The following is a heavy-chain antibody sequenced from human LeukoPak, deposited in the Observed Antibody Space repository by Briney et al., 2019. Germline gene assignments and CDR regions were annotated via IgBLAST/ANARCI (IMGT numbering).Heavy chain of an antibody. D-gene: IGHD6-13*01. V-gene: IGHV3-21*01. CDR1: GFTFSSYT. J-gene: IGHJ4*02. CDR3: TRVLPAAGRAPDC. CDR2: ITSGGVNT. Sequence: GGSLRLSCAASGFTFSSYTMNWVRQAPGKGLEWVSSITSGGVNTYYATSVKGRFTISRDDAKNTLYLQMNSLRAEDTAVYYCTRVLPAAGRAPDCWGQGTLVTVSS.